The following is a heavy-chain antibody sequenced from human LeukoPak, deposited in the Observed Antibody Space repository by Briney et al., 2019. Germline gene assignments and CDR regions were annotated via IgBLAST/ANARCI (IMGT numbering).Heavy chain of an antibody. Sequence: PSQTLSLTCTVSGGSISSYYWSWIRQPPGKGLEYIGYIYNSGGTNYNPSLKSRVTISLDTSQNQLSLKLSSVTAADTAVYYCARGRISTFYYFDYWGQGTLVTVSS. CDR2: IYNSGGT. CDR1: GGSISSYY. J-gene: IGHJ4*02. D-gene: IGHD2/OR15-2a*01. V-gene: IGHV4-59*01. CDR3: ARGRISTFYYFDY.